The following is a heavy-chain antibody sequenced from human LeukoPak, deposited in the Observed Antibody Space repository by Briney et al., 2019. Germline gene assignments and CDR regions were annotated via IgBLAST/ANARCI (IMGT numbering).Heavy chain of an antibody. D-gene: IGHD6-19*01. V-gene: IGHV1-46*01. J-gene: IGHJ4*02. CDR2: INPSGGST. Sequence: ASVKVSCKASGYAFTSYYMHWVRQAPGQGLEWMGIINPSGGSTSYAQKFQGRVTITADKSTSTAYMGLSSLRSEDTAVYYCATTAVAVGYWGQGTLVTVSS. CDR3: ATTAVAVGY. CDR1: GYAFTSYY.